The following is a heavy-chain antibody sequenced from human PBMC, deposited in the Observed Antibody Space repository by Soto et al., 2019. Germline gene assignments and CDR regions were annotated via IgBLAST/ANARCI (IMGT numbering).Heavy chain of an antibody. Sequence: QVQLVQSGAEVKKPGASVKVSCKASGYTFTSYGISWVRQAPGQGLEWMGWISAYNGNTNYAQKLHDRVTMTTDTSTSTAYMELRSLRSDDTAVYYCARVYSSSRWSESYGMDVWGQGTTVTVSS. V-gene: IGHV1-18*01. CDR3: ARVYSSSRWSESYGMDV. CDR1: GYTFTSYG. D-gene: IGHD6-6*01. J-gene: IGHJ6*02. CDR2: ISAYNGNT.